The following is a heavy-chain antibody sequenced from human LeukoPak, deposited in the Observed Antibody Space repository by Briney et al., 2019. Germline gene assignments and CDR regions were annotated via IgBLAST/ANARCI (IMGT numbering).Heavy chain of an antibody. J-gene: IGHJ3*02. CDR3: ARDEYGLYYDSSGLAFGAFDI. V-gene: IGHV3-7*01. CDR2: IKQDGSEK. CDR1: GFTFSSYW. Sequence: PGGSLRLSCAASGFTFSSYWMSWVRQAPGKGLEWVANIKQDGSEKYYVDSVKGRFTISRDNAKNSLYLQMNSLRAEDTAVYYCARDEYGLYYDSSGLAFGAFDIWGQGTMVTVSS. D-gene: IGHD3-22*01.